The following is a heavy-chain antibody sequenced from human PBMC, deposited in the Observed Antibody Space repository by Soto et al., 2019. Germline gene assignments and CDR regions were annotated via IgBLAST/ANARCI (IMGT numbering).Heavy chain of an antibody. J-gene: IGHJ4*02. CDR3: VRANWNVDY. CDR1: GFTFSRYY. D-gene: IGHD1-1*01. V-gene: IGHV3-11*06. CDR2: ISSAGDYT. Sequence: GGSLRLSCAASGFTFSRYYMTWVRQAPGEGLEWISYISSAGDYTDYADSVKGRFTISRDNTRDSLFLQMNSLRVEDTAVYYCVRANWNVDYWGRGTRVTVSS.